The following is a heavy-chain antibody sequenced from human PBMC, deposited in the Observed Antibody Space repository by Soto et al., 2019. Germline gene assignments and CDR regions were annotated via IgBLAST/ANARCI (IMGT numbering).Heavy chain of an antibody. CDR1: GFTFSSYA. CDR3: AKGSAVVAGTLGY. CDR2: ISGSGGTT. J-gene: IGHJ4*02. D-gene: IGHD6-19*01. Sequence: EVQLLESGGGLVQPGGSLRLSCAASGFTFSSYAMSWVRQAPGKGLEWVSAISGSGGTTYYADSVKGRFSISRDNSKSTLYLKMNNLRAEDTAEYYCAKGSAVVAGTLGYWGEGTLVTVSS. V-gene: IGHV3-23*01.